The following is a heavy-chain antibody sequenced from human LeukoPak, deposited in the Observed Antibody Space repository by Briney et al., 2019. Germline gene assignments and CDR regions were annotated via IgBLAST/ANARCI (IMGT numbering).Heavy chain of an antibody. D-gene: IGHD6-6*01. J-gene: IGHJ4*02. Sequence: GSLRLSCTASGFTFSDYWMTWVRQAPGKGPEWVANIKQDGSQRYYVDSVRGRFTISRDNAKNSLFLQMNGLRAEDTAVYYCARRGGSSSRRSPIDYWGQGTLVTASS. CDR2: IKQDGSQR. V-gene: IGHV3-7*01. CDR3: ARRGGSSSRRSPIDY. CDR1: GFTFSDYW.